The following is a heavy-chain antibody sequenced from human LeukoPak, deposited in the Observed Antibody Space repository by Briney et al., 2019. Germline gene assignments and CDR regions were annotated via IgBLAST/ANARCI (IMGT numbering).Heavy chain of an antibody. CDR3: VGGTYYGGDS. Sequence: SETLSLTCTVSGGSISSYYWNWIRQPAGKGLEYIGRTYTGGSTNYNPSLKSRVTMSVDTSKNQFSQKLSSVTAADTAVYYCVGGTYYGGDSWGQGTLVTVSS. CDR1: GGSISSYY. V-gene: IGHV4-4*07. CDR2: TYTGGST. J-gene: IGHJ4*02. D-gene: IGHD1-26*01.